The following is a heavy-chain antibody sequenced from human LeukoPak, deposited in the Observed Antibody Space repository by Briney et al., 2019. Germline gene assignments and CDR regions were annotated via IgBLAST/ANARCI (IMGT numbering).Heavy chain of an antibody. D-gene: IGHD3-16*01. CDR2: ISANSGNT. V-gene: IGHV1-18*01. CDR1: DYTFTSYG. J-gene: IGHJ4*02. Sequence: ASVKVSCKASDYTFTSYGISWVRQAPGQGLEWMGRISANSGNTNYAQRFQGRVTMSTDTSTTTAYMELRNLRSDDTAVYFCARGGGYLDYWGQGTLVTVSS. CDR3: ARGGGYLDY.